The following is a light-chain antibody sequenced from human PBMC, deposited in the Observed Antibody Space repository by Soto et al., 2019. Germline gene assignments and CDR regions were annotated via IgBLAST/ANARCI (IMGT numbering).Light chain of an antibody. V-gene: IGLV2-23*02. CDR2: EVT. J-gene: IGLJ1*01. CDR1: SNDVGGYDY. CDR3: CSSAPGRTFV. Sequence: QSVLTQPASVSGSPGQSVTISCTGTSNDVGGYDYVSWFQQRPGKAPKLIIYEVTHRPSGVSNRFSGAKSGNTASLTISGLQAEDEADYYCCSSAPGRTFVFGAGTKLTVL.